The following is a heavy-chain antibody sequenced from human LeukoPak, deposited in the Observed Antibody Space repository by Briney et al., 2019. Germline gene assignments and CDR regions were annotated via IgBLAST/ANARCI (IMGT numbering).Heavy chain of an antibody. J-gene: IGHJ4*02. Sequence: SETLSLTCAVYGGSFSGYYWSWIRQPPGKGLEWIGEINHSGSTNYNPSLKSRVTISVDTSKNQFSLKLSSVTAADTAVYYCAREVIVTGIFDYWGQGTLVTVSS. CDR3: AREVIVTGIFDY. CDR1: GGSFSGYY. CDR2: INHSGST. V-gene: IGHV4-34*01. D-gene: IGHD3-9*01.